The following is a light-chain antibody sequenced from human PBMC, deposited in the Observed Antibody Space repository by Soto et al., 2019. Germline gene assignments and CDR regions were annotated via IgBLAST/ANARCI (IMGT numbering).Light chain of an antibody. CDR1: SSDVGGYNY. CDR2: DVS. J-gene: IGLJ1*01. V-gene: IGLV2-14*01. CDR3: SSYTSSSAYV. Sequence: QSALTQPASVSGSPGQSITISCTGTSSDVGGYNYASWYQQYPGKVPKLMIYDVSYRPSGVSNRFSGSKSGNTASLTISGLPAEDEAVYYCSSYTSSSAYVFGSGTKVTVL.